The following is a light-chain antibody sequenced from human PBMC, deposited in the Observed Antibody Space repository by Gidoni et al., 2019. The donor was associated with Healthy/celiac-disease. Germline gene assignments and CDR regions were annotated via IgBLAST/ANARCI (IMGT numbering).Light chain of an antibody. CDR1: QGISSY. Sequence: AIRLTQSPSSFTASTGDRVTITCRASQGISSYLAWYQQKPGQAPKLLIYSASTWQSGVPSRFSGSGSGTDFTLTISCLQSEDFAAYYCQQYYSYPHTFGQGTKLEIK. V-gene: IGKV1-8*01. CDR2: SAS. J-gene: IGKJ2*01. CDR3: QQYYSYPHT.